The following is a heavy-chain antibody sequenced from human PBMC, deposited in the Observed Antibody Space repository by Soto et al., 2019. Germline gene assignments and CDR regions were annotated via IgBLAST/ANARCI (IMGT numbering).Heavy chain of an antibody. CDR1: GFTFSSYA. D-gene: IGHD3-10*01. CDR3: ARDMGLWSFDY. J-gene: IGHJ4*02. CDR2: ISSNGGST. V-gene: IGHV3-64*02. Sequence: GGSLRLSCAASGFTFSSYALHWVRQAPGKGLEYVSAISSNGGSTYYADSVKGRFTISRDNSKNTLYLQMGSLRAEDMAVYYCARDMGLWSFDYWGQGTLVTVSS.